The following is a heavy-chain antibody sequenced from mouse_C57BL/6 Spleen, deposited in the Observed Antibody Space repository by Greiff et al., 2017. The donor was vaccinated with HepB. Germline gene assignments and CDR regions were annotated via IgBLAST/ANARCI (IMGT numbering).Heavy chain of an antibody. Sequence: VQLQQSGPELVKPGASVKMSCKASGYTFPDYNMHWVKQSHGKSLEWIGYINPNNGGTSYNQKFKGKATLTVNKSSSTAYMELRSLTSEDSAVYYCARRFYYGSPYAMDYWGQGTSVTVSS. D-gene: IGHD1-1*01. J-gene: IGHJ4*01. CDR1: GYTFPDYN. V-gene: IGHV1-22*01. CDR3: ARRFYYGSPYAMDY. CDR2: INPNNGGT.